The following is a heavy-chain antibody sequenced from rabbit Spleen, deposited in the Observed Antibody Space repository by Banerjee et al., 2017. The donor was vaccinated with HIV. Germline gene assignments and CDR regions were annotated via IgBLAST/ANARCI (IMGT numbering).Heavy chain of an antibody. CDR2: IYTGNSKT. CDR3: TRDAGTGDYIDVYFSL. CDR1: GFSFSSSYD. V-gene: IGHV1S40*01. D-gene: IGHD8-1*01. Sequence: QSLEESGGGLVKPGASPTLTCTASGFSFSSSYDMCWVRQAPGKGLEWIGCIYTGNSKTYYASWAKGRFTISKSSSTTVTLQMPSLTAADTATYFCTRDAGTGDYIDVYFSLWGPGTLVTVS. J-gene: IGHJ4*01.